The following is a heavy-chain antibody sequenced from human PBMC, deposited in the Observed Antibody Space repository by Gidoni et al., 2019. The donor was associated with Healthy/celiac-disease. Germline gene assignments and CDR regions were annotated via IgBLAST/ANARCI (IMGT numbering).Heavy chain of an antibody. CDR2: ISSSSSYI. V-gene: IGHV3-21*01. J-gene: IGHJ6*02. CDR3: ARDQAAAGTGVLYYYYYYGMDV. D-gene: IGHD6-13*01. CDR1: GFTFSSYR. Sequence: EVQLVESGGGLVKPGGSLRLSCAASGFTFSSYRMNWVRQAPGKGLEWVAAISSSSSYIYYADSVKGRFTISRDNAKNSLYLQMNSLRAEDTAVYYCARDQAAAGTGVLYYYYYYGMDVWGQGTTVTVSS.